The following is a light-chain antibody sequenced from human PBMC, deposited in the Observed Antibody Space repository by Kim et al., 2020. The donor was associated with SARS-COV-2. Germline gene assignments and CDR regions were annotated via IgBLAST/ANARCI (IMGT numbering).Light chain of an antibody. J-gene: IGLJ1*01. CDR3: QAWDSSTAV. Sequence: SYELTQPPSVSVSPGQTASITCSGDKLGDKYASWYQRKPGQTPVLVIYQDNKRPSGIPERFSGSNSGHTATLTISGTQAMDEADYYCQAWDSSTAVFGTG. CDR2: QDN. V-gene: IGLV3-1*01. CDR1: KLGDKY.